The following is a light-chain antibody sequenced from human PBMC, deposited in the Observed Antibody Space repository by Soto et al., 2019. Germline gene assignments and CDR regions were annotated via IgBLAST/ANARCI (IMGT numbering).Light chain of an antibody. Sequence: EIVLTQSPGTLYLSPGERATLSCRASQSVSSTYLAWYQQKPGRAPRLLIYAASSRATGIPDRFSGSGSGTDFTLTISKLEPEDFAVYYCQQYGGSPLITFGQGTRLEIK. J-gene: IGKJ5*01. CDR3: QQYGGSPLIT. CDR2: AAS. CDR1: QSVSSTY. V-gene: IGKV3-20*01.